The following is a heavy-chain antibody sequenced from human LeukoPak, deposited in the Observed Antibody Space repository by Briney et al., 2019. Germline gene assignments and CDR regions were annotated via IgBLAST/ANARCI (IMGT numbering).Heavy chain of an antibody. J-gene: IGHJ4*02. CDR2: IGTYSGNK. CDR3: ARGGSGAYCPGF. V-gene: IGHV1-18*01. D-gene: IGHD3-10*01. Sequence: ASVKVSSKTSGYTFTNNAITWVRQAPGQGLEWMGWIGTYSGNKNLAQKFQGRVTMTTDTPTSTAYMELKSLRSDDTAVYFCARGGSGAYCPGFWGQGTLVIVSS. CDR1: GYTFTNNA.